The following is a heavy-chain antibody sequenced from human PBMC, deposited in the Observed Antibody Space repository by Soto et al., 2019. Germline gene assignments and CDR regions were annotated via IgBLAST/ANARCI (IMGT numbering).Heavy chain of an antibody. CDR1: GFTFSNAW. CDR3: TTDSSSWAYYYYYGMDG. CDR2: IKSKTDDGTT. J-gene: IGHJ6*02. D-gene: IGHD2-2*01. V-gene: IGHV3-15*01. Sequence: EVQLVESGGGLVKPGGSLRLSCTVSGFTFSNAWMTWVRQAPGKGLEWVGRIKSKTDDGTTDYAAPVKGRFTISRDDSRNTLYLQMNSLKTEDTAVYYCTTDSSSWAYYYYYGMDGWGQGATGTVSS.